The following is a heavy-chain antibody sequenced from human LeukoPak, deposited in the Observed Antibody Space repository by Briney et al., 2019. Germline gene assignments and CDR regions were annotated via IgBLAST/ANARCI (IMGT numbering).Heavy chain of an antibody. J-gene: IGHJ4*02. V-gene: IGHV1-8*01. CDR1: GYTFTSYD. D-gene: IGHD3-3*01. Sequence: ASVKVSCKASGYTFTSYDMNGVRQAAGQGREGMGWMNPKKGNTDYAQKFQGRLTMTRNPSLSTPYMELSSLRSEDPAVYYRARHHGDFWSGYYNYWGQGTLVTVSS. CDR2: MNPKKGNT. CDR3: ARHHGDFWSGYYNY.